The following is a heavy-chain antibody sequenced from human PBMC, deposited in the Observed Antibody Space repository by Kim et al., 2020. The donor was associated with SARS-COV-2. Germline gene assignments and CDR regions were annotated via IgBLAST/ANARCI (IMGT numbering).Heavy chain of an antibody. V-gene: IGHV3-43*01. D-gene: IGHD2-21*01. J-gene: IGHJ4*02. CDR2: ISCDGNNT. CDR3: AKSLLGKTVINSARLFDC. CDR1: GFTFGDYN. Sequence: GGSLRLSCAASGFTFGDYNMHWVRQAPEKGLEWVSLISCDGNNTFYADSVKGRFTISKDTGKNSLYLQMNSLRTEDTAFYYCAKSLLGKTVINSARLFDCWGPGTLVHLS.